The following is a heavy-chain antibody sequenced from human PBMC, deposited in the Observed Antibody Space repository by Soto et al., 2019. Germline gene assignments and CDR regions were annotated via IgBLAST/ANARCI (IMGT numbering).Heavy chain of an antibody. CDR1: GFTCDDYA. D-gene: IGHD6-19*01. V-gene: IGHV3-9*01. CDR3: AKDKTLSGWYPFDY. Sequence: EVQLVESGGGLVQPGRSMRLSCAASGFTCDDYAMHWVRQAPGKGLEWVSGISWNSGSIGYADSVKGRFTISRANAKNSLDLQMNSLRAEDTALYYCAKDKTLSGWYPFDYWGQGTLVTVSS. CDR2: ISWNSGSI. J-gene: IGHJ4*02.